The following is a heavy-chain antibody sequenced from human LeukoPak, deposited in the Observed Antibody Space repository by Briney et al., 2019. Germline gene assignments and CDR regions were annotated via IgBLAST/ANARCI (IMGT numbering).Heavy chain of an antibody. V-gene: IGHV3-21*01. J-gene: IGHJ3*02. CDR2: ISSSSSYI. D-gene: IGHD3-3*01. Sequence: GGSLRLSCAASGFIFSSYSMNWVRQAPGKGLEWVSSISSSSSYIYYADSMKGRFTISRDNANNSLYLQMNSLRAEDTAVYYCARDASYYDFWSGRHDAFGIWGQGTMVTVSS. CDR3: ARDASYYDFWSGRHDAFGI. CDR1: GFIFSSYS.